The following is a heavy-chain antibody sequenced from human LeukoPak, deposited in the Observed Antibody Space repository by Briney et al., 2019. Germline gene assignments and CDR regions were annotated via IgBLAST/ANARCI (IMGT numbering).Heavy chain of an antibody. D-gene: IGHD5-24*01. CDR2: IYHSGST. Sequence: SETLSLTCTVSGGSISSYYWSWIRQPPGKGLEWIGSIYHSGSTNYNPSLKSRVTISVDASKNQFSLKLRSVTAADTAVYYCARENGYKYDYWGQGTLVTVSS. CDR3: ARENGYKYDY. CDR1: GGSISSYY. V-gene: IGHV4-59*01. J-gene: IGHJ4*02.